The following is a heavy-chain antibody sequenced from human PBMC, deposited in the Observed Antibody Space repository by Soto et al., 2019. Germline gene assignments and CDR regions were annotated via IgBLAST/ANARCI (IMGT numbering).Heavy chain of an antibody. CDR3: ARATLRGDFDF. Sequence: GGSLRLSCEASGFTFSRNSMHWIRQTPGKGLEWVSSISSGSVYMYYADSVKGRFTISRDNAENSLYLQMNSLTVEDTAVYYCARATLRGDFDFWRQRTLVTVSS. CDR1: GFTFSRNS. J-gene: IGHJ4*02. CDR2: ISSGSVYM. V-gene: IGHV3-21*01. D-gene: IGHD3-16*01.